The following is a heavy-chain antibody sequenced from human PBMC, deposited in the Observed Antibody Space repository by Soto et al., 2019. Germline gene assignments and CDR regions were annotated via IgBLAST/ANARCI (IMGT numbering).Heavy chain of an antibody. D-gene: IGHD3-3*01. J-gene: IGHJ6*03. Sequence: SETLSLTCTVSGGSISSYYWSWIRQPPGKGLEWIGYIYYSGSTNYNPSLKSRVTISVDTSKNQFSLKLSSVTAADTAVYYCARVQYYDFWSGYQNYYYSYMAVWGKGTTVTVSS. V-gene: IGHV4-59*08. CDR1: GGSISSYY. CDR2: IYYSGST. CDR3: ARVQYYDFWSGYQNYYYSYMAV.